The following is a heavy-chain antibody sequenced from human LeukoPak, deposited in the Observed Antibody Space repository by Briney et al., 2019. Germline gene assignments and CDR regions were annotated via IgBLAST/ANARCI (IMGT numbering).Heavy chain of an antibody. D-gene: IGHD6-19*01. CDR1: GYTFTSYD. Sequence: ASVKVSCKASGYTFTSYDINWVRQATGQGLEWMGWMNPNSGNTGYAQKFQGRVTMTRNTSISTAYMELSSLRSEDAAVYYCARTYSSGWVSYFDYWGQGTLATVSS. CDR3: ARTYSSGWVSYFDY. CDR2: MNPNSGNT. J-gene: IGHJ4*02. V-gene: IGHV1-8*01.